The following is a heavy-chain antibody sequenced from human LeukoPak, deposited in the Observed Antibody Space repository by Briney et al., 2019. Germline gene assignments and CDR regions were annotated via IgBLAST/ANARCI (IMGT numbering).Heavy chain of an antibody. CDR3: AKALYGSGNYAAFDI. J-gene: IGHJ3*02. CDR2: ISWNSDNR. D-gene: IGHD3-10*01. Sequence: PGGSLRLSCAASGFTFDDYAMHWVRQAPGKGLEWVSGISWNSDNRGYADSVKGRFTISRDNAKNSLYLQMNSLRVEDTALYYCAKALYGSGNYAAFDIWGQGTMVTVSS. CDR1: GFTFDDYA. V-gene: IGHV3-9*01.